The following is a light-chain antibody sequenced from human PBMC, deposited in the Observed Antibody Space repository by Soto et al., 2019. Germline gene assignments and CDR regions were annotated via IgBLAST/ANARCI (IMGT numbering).Light chain of an antibody. V-gene: IGKV1-39*01. CDR1: QSISSY. CDR2: AAS. Sequence: DIQMTQSPSSLSASVGDRVTITCRASQSISSYLNWYQQKPGKAPKLLIYAASSLQSGVPSRFSGSGSGTDFTLTISSLQPEDFATYYCQQSYSTPRTFGQGTTLAIK. J-gene: IGKJ2*01. CDR3: QQSYSTPRT.